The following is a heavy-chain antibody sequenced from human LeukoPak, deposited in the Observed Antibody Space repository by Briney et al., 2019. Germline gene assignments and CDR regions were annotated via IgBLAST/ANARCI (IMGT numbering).Heavy chain of an antibody. CDR2: IYYSGST. V-gene: IGHV4-39*01. CDR3: ARRKSHIVVVPAAPFDY. D-gene: IGHD2-2*01. Sequence: GPLRLSCAASGFTFSSYAMSWVRQAPGKGLEWIGSIYYSGSTYYNPSLKSRVTISVDTSKNQFSLKLSSVTAADTAVYYCARRKSHIVVVPAAPFDYWGQGTLVTVSS. CDR1: GFTFSSYA. J-gene: IGHJ4*02.